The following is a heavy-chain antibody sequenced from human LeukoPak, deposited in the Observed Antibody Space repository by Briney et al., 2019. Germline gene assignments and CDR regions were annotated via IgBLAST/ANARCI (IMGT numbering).Heavy chain of an antibody. CDR1: GLTFSSYG. J-gene: IGHJ5*02. CDR3: AKVTMGDVWFDP. D-gene: IGHD3-16*01. Sequence: GGSLRLSCAASGLTFSSYGMHWVRQAPGKGLEWVAFMHYDGRNILYADSVKGRFSISTDNSKNMVYLQMSSLRAEDTAVYYCAKVTMGDVWFDPWGQRTLVTVSS. CDR2: MHYDGRNI. V-gene: IGHV3-30*02.